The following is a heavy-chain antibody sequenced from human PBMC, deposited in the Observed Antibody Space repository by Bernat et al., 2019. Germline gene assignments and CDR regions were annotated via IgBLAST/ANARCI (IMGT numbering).Heavy chain of an antibody. J-gene: IGHJ4*02. CDR3: ARGLGLGYDILTGYPLLGYFDY. CDR2: INHSGST. Sequence: QVQLQQWGAGLLKPSETLSLTCAVYGGSFSGYYWSWIRQPPGKGLEWIGEINHSGSTNYNPSLKSRVTISVDTSKNQFSLKLSSVTAADTAVYYCARGLGLGYDILTGYPLLGYFDYWGQGILVTVSS. D-gene: IGHD3-9*01. CDR1: GGSFSGYY. V-gene: IGHV4-34*01.